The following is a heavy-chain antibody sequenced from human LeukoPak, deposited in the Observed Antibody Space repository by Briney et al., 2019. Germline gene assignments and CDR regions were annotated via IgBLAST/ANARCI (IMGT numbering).Heavy chain of an antibody. Sequence: ASVKVSCKASGYTFTGYYMHWVRQAPGQGLEWMGWINPNSGGTNYAQKFQGRVTMTRDTSISTAYMELSRLSSDDTAVYYCAREEGDYCSSTSCYGYNWFDPWGQGTLVTVSS. J-gene: IGHJ5*02. V-gene: IGHV1-2*02. CDR3: AREEGDYCSSTSCYGYNWFDP. CDR1: GYTFTGYY. D-gene: IGHD2-2*01. CDR2: INPNSGGT.